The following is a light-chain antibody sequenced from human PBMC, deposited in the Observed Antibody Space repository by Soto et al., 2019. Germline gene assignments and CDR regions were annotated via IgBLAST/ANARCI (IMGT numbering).Light chain of an antibody. Sequence: QSVRTQPAAVSGSPGQAMAISCAVANRDVGSYNLVSWHQQHPGKAPKLVIYKGSERPSGVSNRFSGSKSGNTASLTISGLQAEDEADYYCCSYAGSITSYVFGTGTKVTVL. CDR1: NRDVGSYNL. CDR3: CSYAGSITSYV. CDR2: KGS. J-gene: IGLJ1*01. V-gene: IGLV2-23*01.